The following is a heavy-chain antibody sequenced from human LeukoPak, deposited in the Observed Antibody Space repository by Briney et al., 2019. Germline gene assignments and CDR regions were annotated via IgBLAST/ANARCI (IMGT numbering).Heavy chain of an antibody. CDR3: AREQDYDILTGYYSGHGAFDI. J-gene: IGHJ3*02. D-gene: IGHD3-9*01. CDR1: GFTFSSYS. Sequence: GGSLRLPCAASGFTFSSYSMNWVRQAPGKGLEWVSSISSSSSYIYYADSVKGRFTISRDNAKNSLYLQMNSLRAEDTAVYYCAREQDYDILTGYYSGHGAFDIWGQGTMVTVSS. CDR2: ISSSSSYI. V-gene: IGHV3-21*01.